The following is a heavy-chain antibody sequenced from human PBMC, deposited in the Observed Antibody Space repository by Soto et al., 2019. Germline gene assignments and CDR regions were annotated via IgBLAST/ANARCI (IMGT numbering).Heavy chain of an antibody. CDR2: IWYDRSNK. CDR1: GGTFSSYG. J-gene: IGHJ6*02. D-gene: IGHD3-10*01. CDR3: ARDGEEGSGSSYYYYYYGMDV. Sequence: SCKASGGTFSSYGMHTVRQAPGQALEWAAVIWYDRSNKYYADSVKGRFTISKDNSKNTLYLQMNSLRAEDTAVYYCARDGEEGSGSSYYYYYYGMDVWGQGTTVTVSS. V-gene: IGHV3-33*01.